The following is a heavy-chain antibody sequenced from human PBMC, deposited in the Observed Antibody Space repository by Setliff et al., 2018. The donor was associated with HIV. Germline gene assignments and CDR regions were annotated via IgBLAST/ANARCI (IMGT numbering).Heavy chain of an antibody. J-gene: IGHJ4*02. V-gene: IGHV4-31*03. CDR2: IYYSGNT. CDR3: ARSRLVTATRYYFDY. D-gene: IGHD2-21*02. CDR1: GGSISSGGYY. Sequence: SETLSLTCTVSGGSISSGGYYWSWIRQHPGRGLECIGYIYYSGNTYYNPSLKSRFTISVDTSKNQFSLKLSSVTAADKAVYYCARSRLVTATRYYFDYWGQGTLVTVSS.